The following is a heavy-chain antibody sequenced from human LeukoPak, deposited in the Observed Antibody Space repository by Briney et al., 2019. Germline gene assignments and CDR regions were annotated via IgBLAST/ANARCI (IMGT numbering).Heavy chain of an antibody. CDR2: ISAYNGNI. CDR3: AMSDDFWSGYYPFDY. D-gene: IGHD3-3*01. J-gene: IGHJ4*02. Sequence: ASVKVSCKASGYTFTSYGISWVRQAPGQGLEWMGWISAYNGNINYAQKLQGRVTMTTDTSTSTAYMELRSLRSDDTAVYYCAMSDDFWSGYYPFDYWGQGTLVTVSS. V-gene: IGHV1-18*01. CDR1: GYTFTSYG.